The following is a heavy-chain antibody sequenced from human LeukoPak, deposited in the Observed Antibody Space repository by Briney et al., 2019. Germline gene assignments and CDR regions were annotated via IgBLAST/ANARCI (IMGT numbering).Heavy chain of an antibody. CDR1: GFTFSDYY. CDR2: ISSSGSTI. J-gene: IGHJ4*02. CDR3: ARVRWACSSTSCYPNYFDY. Sequence: GGSLRLSCAASGFTFSDYYMSWIRQAPGKGLEWVSYISSSGSTIYYADSVKGRFTISRDNAKNSLYLQMNSLRAEDTAVYYCARVRWACSSTSCYPNYFDYWGQGTLVTVSS. V-gene: IGHV3-11*01. D-gene: IGHD2-2*01.